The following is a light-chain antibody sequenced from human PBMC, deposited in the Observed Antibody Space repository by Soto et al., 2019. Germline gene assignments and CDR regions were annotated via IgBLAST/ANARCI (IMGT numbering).Light chain of an antibody. CDR1: SSDVGRSYNL. CDR2: EGS. Sequence: QSALTQPASVSGSPGQSITISCTGTSSDVGRSYNLVSWYQQHPGKAPKLMIYEGSKRPSGVSNRFSGSKSGNTASLTISGLQAEDEADYYCCSYAGSSTYVFGTGTKVTVL. J-gene: IGLJ1*01. CDR3: CSYAGSSTYV. V-gene: IGLV2-23*01.